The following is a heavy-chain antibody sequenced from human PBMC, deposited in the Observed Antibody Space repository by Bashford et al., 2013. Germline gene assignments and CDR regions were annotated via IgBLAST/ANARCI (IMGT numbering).Heavy chain of an antibody. Sequence: GSLRLSCAASGFTFASYAVTWVRQAPGKGLEWVSVIGGDTTYYADSVKGRFTISRDSSRNTLYLQMNSLRGEDTAVYYCTKDRYCSGGICPFDYWGQGTLVTVSS. J-gene: IGHJ4*02. CDR3: TKDRYCSGGICPFDY. CDR1: GFTFASYA. CDR2: IGGDTT. D-gene: IGHD2-15*01. V-gene: IGHV3-23*01.